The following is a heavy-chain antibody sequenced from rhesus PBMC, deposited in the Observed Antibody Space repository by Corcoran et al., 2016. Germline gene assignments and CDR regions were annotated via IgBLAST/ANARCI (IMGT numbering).Heavy chain of an antibody. CDR3: ARSWGSRYYFDY. J-gene: IGHJ4*01. V-gene: IGHV4-173*01. Sequence: QLQLQESGPGLVKPSETLSLTCAVSGGSISSNYWSWIRQLPGKGLEWIGRISGSGGSTDYNPSLKSRVTSSTDTSKNQFSLKLSSATAADTAVYYCARSWGSRYYFDYWGQGVLVTVSS. CDR2: ISGSGGST. CDR1: GGSISSNY. D-gene: IGHD4-29*01.